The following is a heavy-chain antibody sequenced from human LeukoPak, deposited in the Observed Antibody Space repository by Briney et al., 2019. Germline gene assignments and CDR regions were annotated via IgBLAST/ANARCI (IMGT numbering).Heavy chain of an antibody. Sequence: GGSLRLSCAASGFTFSSYGMHWVRQAPGKGLEWVAFIRYDGSNKYYADSVKGRFTISRDNPKNTLYLQMNSLRAEDTAVYYCATTHYYDSSESPFDYWGQGTLVTVSS. D-gene: IGHD3-22*01. CDR1: GFTFSSYG. CDR2: IRYDGSNK. V-gene: IGHV3-30*02. CDR3: ATTHYYDSSESPFDY. J-gene: IGHJ4*02.